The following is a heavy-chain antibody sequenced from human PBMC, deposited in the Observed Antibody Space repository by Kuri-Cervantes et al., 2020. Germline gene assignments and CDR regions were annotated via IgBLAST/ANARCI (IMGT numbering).Heavy chain of an antibody. D-gene: IGHD3-22*01. CDR3: ARPYYYDSSGYSLYAFDI. Sequence: ASVKVSCKASGYTFTGYYVHWVQQAPGQGLEWMGWINPNSGGTNYAQKFQGRVTMTRDTSISTAYMELSRLRSDDTAVYYCARPYYYDSSGYSLYAFDIWGQGTMVTVSS. CDR1: GYTFTGYY. J-gene: IGHJ3*02. V-gene: IGHV1-2*02. CDR2: INPNSGGT.